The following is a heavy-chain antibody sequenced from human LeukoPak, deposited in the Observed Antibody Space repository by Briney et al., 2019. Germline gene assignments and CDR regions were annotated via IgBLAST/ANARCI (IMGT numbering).Heavy chain of an antibody. CDR3: AKDPLAGCRSASCYGQNCVDP. CDR1: GFTFSTYG. J-gene: IGHJ5*02. V-gene: IGHV3-30*18. Sequence: GGSLRLSCAASGFTFSTYGMHWVRQAPSKGLEWGAVISYDGSSKFYADSVKGRFTISRDSSKNTLHLQMSRLVTEDPAVYYCAKDPLAGCRSASCYGQNCVDPWGQGTLVTVSS. D-gene: IGHD2-2*01. CDR2: ISYDGSSK.